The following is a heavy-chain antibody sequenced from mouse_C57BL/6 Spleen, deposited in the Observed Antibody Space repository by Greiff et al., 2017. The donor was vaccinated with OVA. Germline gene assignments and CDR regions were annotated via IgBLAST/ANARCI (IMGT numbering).Heavy chain of an antibody. Sequence: QVQLKESGAELARPGASVKLSCKASGYTFTSYGISWVKQRTGQGLEWIGEIYPRSGNTYYNEKFKGKATLTADKSSSTAYMELRSLTSEDSAVYFCARGGLTGACWYFDVWGTGTTVTVSS. CDR3: ARGGLTGACWYFDV. V-gene: IGHV1-81*01. CDR1: GYTFTSYG. D-gene: IGHD4-1*01. CDR2: IYPRSGNT. J-gene: IGHJ1*03.